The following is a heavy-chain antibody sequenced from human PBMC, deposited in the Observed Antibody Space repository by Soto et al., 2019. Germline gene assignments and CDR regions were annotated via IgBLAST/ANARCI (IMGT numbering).Heavy chain of an antibody. CDR1: GGSFSGYY. Sequence: SETLSLTCAVYGGSFSGYYWSWIRQPPGKGLEWIGEINHSGSTNYNPSLKSRVTISVDTSKNQFSLKLSSVTAADTAVYYCARRNWNYVDYWGRGTLVTVSS. CDR3: ARRNWNYVDY. J-gene: IGHJ4*02. CDR2: INHSGST. D-gene: IGHD1-1*01. V-gene: IGHV4-34*01.